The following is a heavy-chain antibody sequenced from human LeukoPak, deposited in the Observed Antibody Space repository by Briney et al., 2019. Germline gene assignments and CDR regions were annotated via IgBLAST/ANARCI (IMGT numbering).Heavy chain of an antibody. CDR2: INPNSGET. CDR1: GYTLSGYY. CDR3: ARYNWNDVVYALDY. Sequence: ASVKVSCKASGYTLSGYYIHWVRQAPGQGLEWLGWINPNSGETNYAQRFQGGVTLTRDTSISTFYMDVSRLRSDDTAVYFCARYNWNDVVYALDYWGQGTLVTVSS. D-gene: IGHD1-1*01. J-gene: IGHJ4*02. V-gene: IGHV1-2*02.